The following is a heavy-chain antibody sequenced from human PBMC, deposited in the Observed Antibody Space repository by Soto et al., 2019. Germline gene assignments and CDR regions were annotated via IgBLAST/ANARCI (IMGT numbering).Heavy chain of an antibody. CDR3: AKNYYGTYPFDY. CDR2: IAGSGGDI. J-gene: IGHJ4*02. V-gene: IGHV3-23*01. D-gene: IGHD1-26*01. CDR1: AFTFSNYA. Sequence: GFPRLSCAGSAFTFSNYAMAWVRQAPGKWLEWVSSIAGSGGDISYADSVKGRFTISRDNSKSTLFLQMDSLRAEDTAIYYCAKNYYGTYPFDYWGQGTMVTVSS.